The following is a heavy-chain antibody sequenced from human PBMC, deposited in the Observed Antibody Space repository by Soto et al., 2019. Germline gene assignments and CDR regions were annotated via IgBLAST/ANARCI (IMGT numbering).Heavy chain of an antibody. CDR2: INPNSGGT. CDR3: ARTKDTAMAMDV. Sequence: ASVKVSCKTSGGTLSSYGISWVRQAPGQGLEWMGWINPNSGGTNYAQKFQGWVTMTRDTSISTAYMELSRLRSDDTAVYYCARTKDTAMAMDVWGQGTTVNV. V-gene: IGHV1-2*04. CDR1: GGTLSSYG. J-gene: IGHJ6*02. D-gene: IGHD5-18*01.